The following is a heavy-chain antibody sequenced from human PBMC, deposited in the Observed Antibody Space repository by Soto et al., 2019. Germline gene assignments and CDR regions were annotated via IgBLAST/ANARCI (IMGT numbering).Heavy chain of an antibody. CDR2: IWYDGSNK. CDR1: GFTFSSYG. J-gene: IGHJ6*02. D-gene: IGHD2-15*01. Sequence: GGSLRLSCAASGFTFSSYGMHWVRQAPGKGLEWVAVIWYDGSNKYYADSVKGRFTISRDNSKNTLYLQMNSLRAEDTPVYYCAREDCSGGSCYPYYYYYGMDVWGQGTTVTVSS. CDR3: AREDCSGGSCYPYYYYYGMDV. V-gene: IGHV3-33*01.